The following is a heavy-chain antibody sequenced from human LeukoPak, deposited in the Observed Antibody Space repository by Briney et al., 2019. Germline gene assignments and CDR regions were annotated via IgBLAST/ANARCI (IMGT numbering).Heavy chain of an antibody. J-gene: IGHJ4*02. CDR2: INHSGST. V-gene: IGHV4-34*01. CDR3: ARGVRGTYYYDSSGYYDY. CDR1: GGSFSGYY. Sequence: SETLSLTCAVYGGSFSGYYWSWIRQPPGKGLEWIGEINHSGSTNYNPSLKSRVTISVDTSKNQFSLKLSSVTAADTAVYYCARGVRGTYYYDSSGYYDYWGQGTLVTVSS. D-gene: IGHD3-22*01.